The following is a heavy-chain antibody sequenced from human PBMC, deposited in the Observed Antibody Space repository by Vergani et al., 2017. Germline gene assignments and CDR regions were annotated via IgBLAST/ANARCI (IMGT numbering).Heavy chain of an antibody. J-gene: IGHJ4*02. CDR1: GGSISSSSYY. Sequence: QLQLQESGPGLVKPSETLSLTCTVSGGSISSSSYYWGWIRQPPGKGLEWIGSIYYSGSTYYNPSLKSRGTISVDTAKNQFSLKLSSGTAADTAVYYCARDRYHWNGRFFDYWGQGTLVTVSS. CDR3: ARDRYHWNGRFFDY. V-gene: IGHV4-39*07. CDR2: IYYSGST. D-gene: IGHD1-1*01.